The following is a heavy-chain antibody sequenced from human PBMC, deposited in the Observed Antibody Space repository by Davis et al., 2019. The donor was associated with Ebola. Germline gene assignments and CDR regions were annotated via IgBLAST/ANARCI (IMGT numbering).Heavy chain of an antibody. V-gene: IGHV3-15*01. J-gene: IGHJ4*02. CDR2: INSKTDGGTT. Sequence: PGGSLLSSAAPGFTLTKAWMNWVRQAPGKGLEWVGRINSKTDGGTTDYAAPVKGRFTMSSTDSKNTLDLQMNSLKTEDTAVYSCMRLCLSPTCYVVWSDSWGQGTLVTVSS. CDR1: GFTLTKAW. CDR3: MRLCLSPTCYVVWSDS. D-gene: IGHD3/OR15-3a*01.